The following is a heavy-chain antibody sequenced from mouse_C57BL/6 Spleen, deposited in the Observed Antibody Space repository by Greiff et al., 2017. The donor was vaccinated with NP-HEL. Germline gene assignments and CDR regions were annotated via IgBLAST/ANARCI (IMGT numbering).Heavy chain of an antibody. CDR1: GFTFTDYY. CDR2: IRNKANGYTT. D-gene: IGHD1-1*01. Sequence: EVQVVESGGGLVQPGGSLSLSCAASGFTFTDYYMSWVRQPPGKALEWLGFIRNKANGYTTEYSASVKGRFTISRDNSQSILYLQMNALRAEDSATYYCARYYYGRGDYFDYWGQGTTLTVSS. J-gene: IGHJ2*01. V-gene: IGHV7-3*01. CDR3: ARYYYGRGDYFDY.